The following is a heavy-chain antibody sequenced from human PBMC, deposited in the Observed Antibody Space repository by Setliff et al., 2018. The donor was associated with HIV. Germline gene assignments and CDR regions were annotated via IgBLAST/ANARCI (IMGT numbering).Heavy chain of an antibody. CDR2: INHSGST. CDR1: VGSFTNYF. CDR3: ARVPYPADNYMDV. V-gene: IGHV4-34*10. Sequence: SETLSLTCAVDVGSFTNYFWNWIRQPPGKGLEWIGEINHSGSTNYNPSLKGRVVMSVDTSKRQFSLSLNSVTAADTAIYYCARVPYPADNYMDVWGKGTTVTAP. J-gene: IGHJ6*03. D-gene: IGHD6-19*01.